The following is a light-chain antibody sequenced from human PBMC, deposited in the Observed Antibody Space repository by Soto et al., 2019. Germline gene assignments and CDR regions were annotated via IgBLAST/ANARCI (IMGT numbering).Light chain of an antibody. V-gene: IGKV3-20*01. CDR3: QQYGSSPPT. Sequence: EIVLTQSPGTLSLSPEERATLSCRASQSVSSSYLAWYQQKPGQAPRLLIYGASSRATGIPDRFSGSGSGTEFTLTISRLEPEDFAVYYCQQYGSSPPTFGQGTRLEIK. CDR1: QSVSSSY. CDR2: GAS. J-gene: IGKJ5*01.